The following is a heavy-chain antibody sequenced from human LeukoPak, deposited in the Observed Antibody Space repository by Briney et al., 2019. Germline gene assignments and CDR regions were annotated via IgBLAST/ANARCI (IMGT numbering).Heavy chain of an antibody. Sequence: GGSLRLSCTASGFTFSIYRMNWVRQAPGKGPEWVSSISSSSSSYIYYADSVKGRFTISRDNAKNSLYLQMNSLRAEDTAVYYCATADSGSYYSGFDYWGQGTLVTVSS. J-gene: IGHJ4*02. V-gene: IGHV3-21*06. CDR2: ISSSSSSYI. D-gene: IGHD1-26*01. CDR1: GFTFSIYR. CDR3: ATADSGSYYSGFDY.